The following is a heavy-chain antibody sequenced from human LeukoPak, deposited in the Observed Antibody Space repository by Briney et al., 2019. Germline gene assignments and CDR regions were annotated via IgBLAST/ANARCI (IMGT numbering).Heavy chain of an antibody. CDR2: IYNSGIP. J-gene: IGHJ1*01. CDR3: AGEKAAANSRYFQL. V-gene: IGHV4-31*02. D-gene: IGHD6-13*01. CDR1: GGSLSSGGYY. Sequence: SETLSLTCSVSGGSLSSGGYYWSWIRQHPGKGLEWIGFIYNSGIPSYNPSLKSRVTISDDTSKNQFTLKLSSVTAADTAVYYCAGEKAAANSRYFQLWGQGTLVIVSS.